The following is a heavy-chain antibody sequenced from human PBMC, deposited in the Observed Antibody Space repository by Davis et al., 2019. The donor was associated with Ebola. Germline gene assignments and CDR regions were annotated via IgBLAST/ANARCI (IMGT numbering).Heavy chain of an antibody. J-gene: IGHJ6*03. CDR1: GFTFSSYA. CDR2: ISYDGSNK. CDR3: ARDSIEVDYYYYYMDV. Sequence: GESLKISCAASGFTFSSYAMHWVRQAPGKGLEWVAVISYDGSNKYYADSVKGRFTISRDNSKNTLYLQMNSLRAEDTAVYYCARDSIEVDYYYYYMDVWGKGTTVTVSS. V-gene: IGHV3-30-3*01.